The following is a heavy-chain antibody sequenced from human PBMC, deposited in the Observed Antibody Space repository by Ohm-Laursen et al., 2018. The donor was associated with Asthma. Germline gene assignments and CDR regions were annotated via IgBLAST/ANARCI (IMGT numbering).Heavy chain of an antibody. Sequence: GESLRISCKGSGYSFTSYWIGWVRQMPGKGLEWMGIIYPGDSDTRYSPSFQGQVTISADKSISTAYLQWSTLKASDTAMYYCATQALLHSSTYDYWGQGALVTVSS. V-gene: IGHV5-51*01. CDR3: ATQALLHSSTYDY. J-gene: IGHJ4*02. D-gene: IGHD6-13*01. CDR1: GYSFTSYW. CDR2: IYPGDSDT.